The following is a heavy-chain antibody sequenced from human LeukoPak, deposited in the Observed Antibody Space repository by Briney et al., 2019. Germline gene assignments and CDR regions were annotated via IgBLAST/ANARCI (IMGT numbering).Heavy chain of an antibody. CDR1: GFTFDDYA. J-gene: IGHJ4*02. D-gene: IGHD6-13*01. V-gene: IGHV3-43D*04. Sequence: GGSLGLSCAASGFTFDDYAMHWVRQAPGKGLEWVSLINWDGSSTYYADSVKGRFTISRDNSKNSLYLQMNSLRAEDTALYYCAKTGSSWAHFDYWGQGTLVTVSS. CDR3: AKTGSSWAHFDY. CDR2: INWDGSST.